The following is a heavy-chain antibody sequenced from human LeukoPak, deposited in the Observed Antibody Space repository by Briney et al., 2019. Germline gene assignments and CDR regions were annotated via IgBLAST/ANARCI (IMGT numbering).Heavy chain of an antibody. Sequence: PSETLSLTCAVYGGSFSGYYWSWIRQPPGKGLEWIGEINHSGSTNYNPSLKSRVTISVDTSKNQFSLKLSSVTAADTAVYYCAREEVGVVVPAAMSDNWFDPWGQGTLVTVSS. J-gene: IGHJ5*02. D-gene: IGHD2-2*01. CDR3: AREEVGVVVPAAMSDNWFDP. CDR1: GGSFSGYY. V-gene: IGHV4-34*01. CDR2: INHSGST.